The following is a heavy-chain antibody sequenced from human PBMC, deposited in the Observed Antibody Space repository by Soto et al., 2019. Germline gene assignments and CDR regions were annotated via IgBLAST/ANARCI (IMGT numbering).Heavy chain of an antibody. CDR3: ARDGCTNGVCYTWYYGMDV. Sequence: WGSLLLSCATSVSTFSDYYMSWTGQAPGKGLEWVSYISSSGSTIYYADSVKGRFTISRDNAKNSLYLQMNSLRAEDTAVYYCARDGCTNGVCYTWYYGMDVWGQGTTVTVS. D-gene: IGHD2-8*01. V-gene: IGHV3-11*01. CDR2: ISSSGSTI. J-gene: IGHJ6*02. CDR1: VSTFSDYY.